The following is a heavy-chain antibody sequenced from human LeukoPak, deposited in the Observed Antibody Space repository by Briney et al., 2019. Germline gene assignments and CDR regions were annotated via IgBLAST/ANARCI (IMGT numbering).Heavy chain of an antibody. CDR3: AKDRQWLVPGAFDI. CDR2: IRYDGSNK. J-gene: IGHJ3*02. Sequence: PGGSLRLSCAASGFTSRNYGMHWVRQAPGKGLEWVAFIRYDGSNKYYVDSVNGRFTISRDNSKNTLYLQMNSLRAVDTAVYYCAKDRQWLVPGAFDIWGQGTMVTVSS. CDR1: GFTSRNYG. V-gene: IGHV3-30*02. D-gene: IGHD6-19*01.